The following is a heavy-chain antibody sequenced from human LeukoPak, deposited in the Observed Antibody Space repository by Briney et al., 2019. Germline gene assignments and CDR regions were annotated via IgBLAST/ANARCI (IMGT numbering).Heavy chain of an antibody. CDR1: GFIFTDYY. CDR2: INPKTGVT. Sequence: ASVKVSCRASGFIFTDYYIHWVRRAPGQGLEWMGWINPKTGVTKYAQNFQGRVTMTRDTSISTAYMEVSRLRSDDTAVFYCARDLAMYSPDLDYWGQGTLVTVSS. J-gene: IGHJ4*02. D-gene: IGHD1-26*01. CDR3: ARDLAMYSPDLDY. V-gene: IGHV1-2*02.